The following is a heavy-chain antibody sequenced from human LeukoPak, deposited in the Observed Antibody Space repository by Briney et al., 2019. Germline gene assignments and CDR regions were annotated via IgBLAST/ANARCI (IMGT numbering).Heavy chain of an antibody. D-gene: IGHD2-21*02. CDR3: ASPQAAYCGADYYSP. J-gene: IGHJ3*01. CDR2: VYPGNSDT. Sequence: GESLKISCKASGYSFTDYWIGWVRQMPGKGLEWMGIVYPGNSDTAYSPSFQGQVTISVDKSITTAYLQWSSLKASDTAMYYCASPQAAYCGADYYSPWGQGTRVTVSS. CDR1: GYSFTDYW. V-gene: IGHV5-51*01.